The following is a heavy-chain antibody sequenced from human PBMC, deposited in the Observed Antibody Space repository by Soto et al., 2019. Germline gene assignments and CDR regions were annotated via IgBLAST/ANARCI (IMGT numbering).Heavy chain of an antibody. CDR3: ARSPSRSPYLDV. D-gene: IGHD2-2*01. V-gene: IGHV5-51*01. Sequence: GESLKISCQCSGYTFSNFWIGWVRQLPVQVLEGMGIIYPGDHETRYSPSFLGKVTISAEKSIKTAYLQWSSLEASDSAFYFCARSPSRSPYLDVWGKG. CDR1: GYTFSNFW. CDR2: IYPGDHET. J-gene: IGHJ6*03.